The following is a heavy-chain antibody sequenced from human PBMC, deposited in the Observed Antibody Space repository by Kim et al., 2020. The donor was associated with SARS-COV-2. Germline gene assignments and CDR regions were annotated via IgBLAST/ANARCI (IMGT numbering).Heavy chain of an antibody. J-gene: IGHJ4*02. V-gene: IGHV4-34*01. CDR2: INPSGSA. CDR1: GGSFSGYL. Sequence: SETLSLTCFVYGGSFSGYLWSWIRQPPGKGLEVIGEINPSGSAKYNPSLKSRVTISLDTSKNQFSLRLSSVTAADTALYYCARVWDYWGQGTLVTVSS. CDR3: ARVWDY.